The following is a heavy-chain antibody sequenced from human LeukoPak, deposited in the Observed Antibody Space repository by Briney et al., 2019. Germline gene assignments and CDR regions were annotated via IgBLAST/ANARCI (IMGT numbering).Heavy chain of an antibody. Sequence: SETLSLTCTVSGDSISSYYWTWIRQPPGKGLEWIGYISYSGSTNYNPSLKSRVTISVDTSKNQLSLKLSSVTAADTAGYYCARDRIGYGIFDIWGQGTMVTVSS. CDR3: ARDRIGYGIFDI. J-gene: IGHJ3*02. CDR2: ISYSGST. V-gene: IGHV4-59*01. D-gene: IGHD2-2*03. CDR1: GDSISSYY.